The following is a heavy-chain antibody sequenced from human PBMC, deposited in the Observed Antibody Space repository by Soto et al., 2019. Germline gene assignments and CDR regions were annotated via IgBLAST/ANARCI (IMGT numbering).Heavy chain of an antibody. J-gene: IGHJ4*02. CDR2: ISYDGSNK. V-gene: IGHV3-30-3*01. CDR1: GFTFSSFA. CDR3: ARGQYYDFWSGYYRPLDY. Sequence: GGSLRLSCAASGFTFSSFAMHWVRQAPGKGLEWVAVISYDGSNKYYADSVKGRFTISRDNSKNTLYLQMNSLRAEDTAVYYCARGQYYDFWSGYYRPLDYWGQGTLVTVSS. D-gene: IGHD3-3*01.